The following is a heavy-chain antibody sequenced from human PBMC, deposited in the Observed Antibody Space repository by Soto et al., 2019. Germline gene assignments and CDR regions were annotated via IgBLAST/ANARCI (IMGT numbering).Heavy chain of an antibody. D-gene: IGHD5-12*01. Sequence: PGGSLRLSCAASGFTFSSYAMHWVRQAPGKGLEWVAVISYDGSNKYYADSVKGRFTISRDNSKNTLYLQMNSLRAEDTAVYYCAKGAGWLTDYWGPGTLVTVSS. V-gene: IGHV3-30-3*01. CDR3: AKGAGWLTDY. CDR2: ISYDGSNK. J-gene: IGHJ4*02. CDR1: GFTFSSYA.